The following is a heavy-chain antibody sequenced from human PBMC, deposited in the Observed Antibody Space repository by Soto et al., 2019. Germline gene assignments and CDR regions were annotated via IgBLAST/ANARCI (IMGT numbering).Heavy chain of an antibody. CDR3: ARASKFFDY. J-gene: IGHJ4*02. CDR1: VGSFSGYY. V-gene: IGHV4-34*01. Sequence: SESLSLACAVYVGSFSGYYWSWIRQPPGKGLEWIGEINHSGSTNYNPSLKSRVTISVDTSKNQFSLKLSSVTAADTAVYYCARASKFFDYWGQGTLVTVSS. CDR2: INHSGST.